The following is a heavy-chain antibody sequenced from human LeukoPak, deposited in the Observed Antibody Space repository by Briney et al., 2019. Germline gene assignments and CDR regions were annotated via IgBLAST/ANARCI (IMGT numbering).Heavy chain of an antibody. J-gene: IGHJ3*02. V-gene: IGHV1-69*05. Sequence: ASVKVSCKASGGTFSSYAISWVRQAPGQGLERMGGIIPIFGTANYAQKFQGRVTITTDESTSTAYMELSSLRSEDTAVYYCARASKGPRDYDYVWGSYHKLHDAFDIWGQGTMVTVSS. CDR1: GGTFSSYA. CDR2: IIPIFGTA. D-gene: IGHD3-16*02. CDR3: ARASKGPRDYDYVWGSYHKLHDAFDI.